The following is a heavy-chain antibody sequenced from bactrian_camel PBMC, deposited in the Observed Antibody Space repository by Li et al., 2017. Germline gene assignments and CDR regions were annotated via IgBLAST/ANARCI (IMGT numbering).Heavy chain of an antibody. CDR1: GYSFTYSGYC. CDR3: AAVRYGGTWYPLCRARSADFGY. V-gene: IGHV3S6*01. D-gene: IGHD6*01. Sequence: HVQLVESGGGSVQTGGSLRLSCAASGYSFTYSGYCMAWFRQAPGKAREGVAGIGTNGVTTTTDSVKVRFTISKDNAKNTLYLQMNSLKPEDTAMYYCAAVRYGGTWYPLCRARSADFGYWGQ. CDR2: IGTNGVTT. J-gene: IGHJ6*01.